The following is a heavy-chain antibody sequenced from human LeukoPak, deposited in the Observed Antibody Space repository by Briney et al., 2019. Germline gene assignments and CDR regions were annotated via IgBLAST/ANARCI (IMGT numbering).Heavy chain of an antibody. J-gene: IGHJ4*02. V-gene: IGHV3-30*04. CDR2: ISFDGRHK. CDR1: GFTFDYFA. CDR3: ARSELFYGSETYHHFDQ. Sequence: PGGSLRLSCAASGFTFDYFAMHWVRKAPGKGLEWVTVISFDGRHKYYADSVKGRFTVSRDDSRATLYLQMNSLRTEDTAIYYCARSELFYGSETYHHFDQWGQGTLVTVSS. D-gene: IGHD3-10*01.